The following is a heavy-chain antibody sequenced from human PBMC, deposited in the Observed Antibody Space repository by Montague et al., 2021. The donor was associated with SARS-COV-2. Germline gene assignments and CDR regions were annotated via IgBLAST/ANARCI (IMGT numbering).Heavy chain of an antibody. V-gene: IGHV3-48*03. D-gene: IGHD1-26*01. CDR1: GFTFSLYE. J-gene: IGHJ6*02. CDR2: ISSSGSAI. CDR3: ARDRRTVGATMDYYYFYGMDV. Sequence: SLRLSCAASGFTFSLYEMNWVRQAPGKGLEWVSFISSSGSAIYSADSVKGRFTISRDNAKNSLYLLMNSLRAEDTAVYYCARDRRTVGATMDYYYFYGMDVWGQGTTVTVSS.